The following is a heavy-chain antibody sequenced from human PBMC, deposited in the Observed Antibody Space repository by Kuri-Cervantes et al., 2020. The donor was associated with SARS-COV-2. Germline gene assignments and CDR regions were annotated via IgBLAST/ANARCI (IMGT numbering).Heavy chain of an antibody. D-gene: IGHD3-10*01. V-gene: IGHV1-69*10. CDR1: GGTFSSYA. CDR3: ARGGITMVRGAQTFYYYGMDV. J-gene: IGHJ6*02. CDR2: IIPILGMA. Sequence: SVKVSCKASGGTFSSYAISWVRQAPGQGLEWMGGIIPILGMANYAQKFQGRVTITADKSTSTAYMELSSLRSEDTAVYYCARGGITMVRGAQTFYYYGMDVWGQGTTVTVSS.